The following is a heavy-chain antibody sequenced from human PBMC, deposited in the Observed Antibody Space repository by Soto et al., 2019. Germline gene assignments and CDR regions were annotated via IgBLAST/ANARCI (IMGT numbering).Heavy chain of an antibody. CDR1: GFTVSSNH. J-gene: IGHJ3*02. V-gene: IGHV3-53*02. Sequence: EVQLVETGGGLIQPGGSLRLSCEASGFTVSSNHMSWVRQAPGKGLECVSVIYSGGNTYYADSVRGRFTISRDTSKSTVYLQMDSLRVEDTAVYYCARGGSVNPFDIWGQGTMVTVSS. CDR3: ARGGSVNPFDI. CDR2: IYSGGNT. D-gene: IGHD3-10*01.